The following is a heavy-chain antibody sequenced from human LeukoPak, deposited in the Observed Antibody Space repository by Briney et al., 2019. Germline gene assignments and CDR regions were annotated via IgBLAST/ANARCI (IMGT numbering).Heavy chain of an antibody. Sequence: GGFLRLSCAASGFTFSSYAMSWVRQAPGKGLEWVSGISGSGGSTYYADSVKGRFTISRDNSKNTLYLQMNGLRAEDTAVYYCAKCPTTLLLRTFDYWGQGTLVTVSS. V-gene: IGHV3-23*01. CDR3: AKCPTTLLLRTFDY. CDR2: ISGSGGST. J-gene: IGHJ4*02. CDR1: GFTFSSYA. D-gene: IGHD2-15*01.